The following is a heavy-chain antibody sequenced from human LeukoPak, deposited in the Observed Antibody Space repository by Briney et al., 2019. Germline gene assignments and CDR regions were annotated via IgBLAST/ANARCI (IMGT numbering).Heavy chain of an antibody. J-gene: IGHJ4*02. CDR1: GYSFTSYW. V-gene: IGHV5-51*01. Sequence: GESLKISCKGSGYSFTSYWIGWVRQMPGKGLEWMGIIYPGDSDTRYSPSFQGQVTISADKSISTAYLQWSSLKASDTAMYYCARRGLVGATPDPPWFDYWGQGTLVTVSS. CDR2: IYPGDSDT. D-gene: IGHD1-26*01. CDR3: ARRGLVGATPDPPWFDY.